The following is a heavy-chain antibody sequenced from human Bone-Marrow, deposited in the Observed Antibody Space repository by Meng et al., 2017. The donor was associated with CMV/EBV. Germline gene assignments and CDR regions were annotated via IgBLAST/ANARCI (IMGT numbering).Heavy chain of an antibody. CDR3: GRLAAALYYYGMDV. V-gene: IGHV3-7*01. Sequence: GESLKISCAASGFTFSNYWMSWVRQAPGKGLEWVANIKKDGSEKYYVDSVKGRFTISRDNAKNSLYMQMNSLRAEDTAVYYCGRLAAALYYYGMDVWGQGTTVNVAS. J-gene: IGHJ6*02. CDR1: GFTFSNYW. CDR2: IKKDGSEK. D-gene: IGHD2-15*01.